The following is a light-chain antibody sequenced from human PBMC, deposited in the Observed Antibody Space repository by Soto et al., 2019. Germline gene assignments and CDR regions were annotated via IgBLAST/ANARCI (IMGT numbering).Light chain of an antibody. CDR3: SSYTNINTRACV. CDR1: SSDVGGHNY. CDR2: EVT. V-gene: IGLV2-14*01. Sequence: QSVLTQPASVSGSPGQSITISCTGSSSDVGGHNYVSWYQQHPGKAPKLMIYEVTKRPSGVSNRFSGSKSGNTASLTISGLQAEDEADYYCSSYTNINTRACVFGTGTKVTVL. J-gene: IGLJ1*01.